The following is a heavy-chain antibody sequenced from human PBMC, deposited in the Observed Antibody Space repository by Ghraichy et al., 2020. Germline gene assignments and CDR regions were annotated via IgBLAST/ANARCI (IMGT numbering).Heavy chain of an antibody. J-gene: IGHJ4*02. V-gene: IGHV1-18*01. CDR1: GSTFNNYG. Sequence: ASVKVSCKASGSTFNNYGIAWVRQAPGQGLEWMGWSSFYNGHTTQAQKFQGRMTMTTDTDTSTAYMELRSLGSDDTAVYYCARDLREWEQVDPMSHWGQGTQVTVSS. D-gene: IGHD1-26*01. CDR2: SSFYNGHT. CDR3: ARDLREWEQVDPMSH.